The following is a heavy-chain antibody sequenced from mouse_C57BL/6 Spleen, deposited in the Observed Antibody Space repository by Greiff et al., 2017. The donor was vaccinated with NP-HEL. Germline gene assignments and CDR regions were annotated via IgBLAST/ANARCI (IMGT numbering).Heavy chain of an antibody. Sequence: VQLQQSGPELVKPGASVKISCKASGYAFSSSWMNWVKQRPGKGLEWIGRIYPGDGDTNYNGKFKGKATLTADKSSSTAYMQLSSLTSEDSAVYFCARRIYYYGSSPYYAMDYWGQGTSVTVSS. V-gene: IGHV1-82*01. J-gene: IGHJ4*01. CDR2: IYPGDGDT. CDR3: ARRIYYYGSSPYYAMDY. CDR1: GYAFSSSW. D-gene: IGHD1-1*01.